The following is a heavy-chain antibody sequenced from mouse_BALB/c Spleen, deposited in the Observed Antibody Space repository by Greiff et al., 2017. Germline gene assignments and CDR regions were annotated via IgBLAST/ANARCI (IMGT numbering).Heavy chain of an antibody. CDR2: IWAGGST. J-gene: IGHJ4*01. Sequence: VKLQESGPGLVAPSQSLSITCTVSGFSLTSYGVHWVRQPPGKGLEWLGVIWAGGSTNYNSALMSRLSISKDNSKSQVFLKMNSLQTDDTAMYYCARAVVAYYYAMDYWGQGTSVTVSS. CDR1: GFSLTSYG. D-gene: IGHD1-1*01. CDR3: ARAVVAYYYAMDY. V-gene: IGHV2-9*02.